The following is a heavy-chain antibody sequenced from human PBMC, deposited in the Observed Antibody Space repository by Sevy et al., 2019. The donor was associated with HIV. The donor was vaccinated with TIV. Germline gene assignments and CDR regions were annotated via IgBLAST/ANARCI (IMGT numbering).Heavy chain of an antibody. J-gene: IGHJ4*02. CDR3: AKDPLGYCSSTSCYDY. CDR2: ISGSGGST. Sequence: GGSLRLSCAASGLTFSSYAMSWVRQAPGKGLEWVSPISGSGGSTYYADSVKGRFTISRDNSKNTLYLQMNSLRAEDTAVYYCAKDPLGYCSSTSCYDYWGQGTLVTVSS. CDR1: GLTFSSYA. D-gene: IGHD2-2*03. V-gene: IGHV3-23*01.